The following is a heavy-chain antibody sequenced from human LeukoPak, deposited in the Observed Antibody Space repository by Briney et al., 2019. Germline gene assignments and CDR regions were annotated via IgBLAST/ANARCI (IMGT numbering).Heavy chain of an antibody. V-gene: IGHV3-33*01. CDR1: GFMFSVYG. Sequence: HPGGSLRLSCVASGFMFSVYGMHWVRQAPGKGLEWVAVIWNDGSNKYYADSVKGRFTISRDNSKNTLYLQMNSLRAEDTAVYSCARASGPFDYWGQGTLVTVSS. D-gene: IGHD3-10*01. CDR2: IWNDGSNK. CDR3: ARASGPFDY. J-gene: IGHJ4*02.